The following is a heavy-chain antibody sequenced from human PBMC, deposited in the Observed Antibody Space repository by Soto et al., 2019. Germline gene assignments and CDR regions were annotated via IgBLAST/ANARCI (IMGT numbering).Heavy chain of an antibody. CDR3: ARAHYGDYGYGMDV. D-gene: IGHD4-17*01. J-gene: IGHJ6*02. CDR1: GGSISSGGYS. V-gene: IGHV4-30-2*01. CDR2: IQHGGST. Sequence: QLQLQESGSGLVKPSQTLSLTCAVSGGSISSGGYSWSWIRQPPGKGLEWIGYIQHGGSTYYNPSLKSRVTISVDRSKNQFSLKLTSVTAADTAVYYCARAHYGDYGYGMDVWGQGTTVTVS.